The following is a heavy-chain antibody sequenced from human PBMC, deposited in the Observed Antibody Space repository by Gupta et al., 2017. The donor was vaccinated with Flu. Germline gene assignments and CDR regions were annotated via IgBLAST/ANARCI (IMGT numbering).Heavy chain of an antibody. Sequence: VQLVWSGGGVVQLGSSLKLSWEASWFTSGSYGMHWVRQAPGKGLEWVAVIWYDGSNKYYADSVKGRFTTSRDNSKNTLYLQMNSLRAEDTAVYYCARSKINQDVDILFDYWGQGTLVTFSS. J-gene: IGHJ4*02. D-gene: IGHD5-12*01. CDR1: WFTSGSYG. CDR3: ARSKINQDVDILFDY. V-gene: IGHV3-33*01. CDR2: IWYDGSNK.